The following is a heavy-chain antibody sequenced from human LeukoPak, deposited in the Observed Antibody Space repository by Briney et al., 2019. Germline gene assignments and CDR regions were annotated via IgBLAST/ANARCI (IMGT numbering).Heavy chain of an antibody. CDR2: ISYDGSNK. J-gene: IGHJ4*02. D-gene: IGHD3-22*01. Sequence: GGSLRLSYAASGFTFSSYAMHWVRQAPGKGLEWVAVISYDGSNKYYADSVKGRFTISRDNSKNTLYLQMNSLRAEDTAAYYCARGYYYDSSGYTASRHWGQGTLVTVSS. V-gene: IGHV3-30*04. CDR3: ARGYYYDSSGYTASRH. CDR1: GFTFSSYA.